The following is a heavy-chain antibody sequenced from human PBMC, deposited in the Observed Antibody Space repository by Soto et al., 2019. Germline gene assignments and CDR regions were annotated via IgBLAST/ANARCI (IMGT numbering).Heavy chain of an antibody. CDR3: ARQKVGAIYYFDY. CDR1: GGSFSGYY. V-gene: IGHV4-34*01. D-gene: IGHD1-26*01. CDR2: INHSGST. Sequence: PSETLSLTCAVYGGSFSGYYWSWIRQPPGKGLEWIGEINHSGSTNYNPSLKSRVTISVDTSKNQFSLKLSSVTAADTAVYYCARQKVGAIYYFDYWGQGTLVTVSS. J-gene: IGHJ4*02.